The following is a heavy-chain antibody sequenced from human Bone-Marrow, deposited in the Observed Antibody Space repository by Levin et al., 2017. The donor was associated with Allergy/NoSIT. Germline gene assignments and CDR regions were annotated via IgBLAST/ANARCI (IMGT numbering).Heavy chain of an antibody. CDR1: GFAFNTYA. V-gene: IGHV3-30*01. CDR3: AREEYNFGYVYSYFYGMDV. D-gene: IGHD5-18*01. Sequence: GESLKISCAASGFAFNTYAMHWVRQAPGKGLEWVAFISFDGLNKNYADSVRGRFTISRDNSKNTLYLQMNSLRGEDTAVYFCAREEYNFGYVYSYFYGMDVWGQGTTVTVSS. J-gene: IGHJ6*02. CDR2: ISFDGLNK.